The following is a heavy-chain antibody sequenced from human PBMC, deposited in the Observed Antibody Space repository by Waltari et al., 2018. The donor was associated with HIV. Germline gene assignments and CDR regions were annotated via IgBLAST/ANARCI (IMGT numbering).Heavy chain of an antibody. CDR2: FLGSGGDT. CDR1: GFMFSSFA. Sequence: EVQLLESGGGLVQPGGSLRLSCAASGFMFSSFAMSWVRQTPGKGLGWVSLFLGSGGDTSYADSVKGRFTVSRDSSRNTLYLQMNSLRAEDTAVYYCAKVTGSRNRWSHFDYWGQGTLVTVSS. J-gene: IGHJ4*02. CDR3: AKVTGSRNRWSHFDY. D-gene: IGHD2-2*01. V-gene: IGHV3-23*01.